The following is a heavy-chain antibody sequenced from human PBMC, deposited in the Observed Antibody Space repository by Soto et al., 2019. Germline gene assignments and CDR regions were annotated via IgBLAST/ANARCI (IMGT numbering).Heavy chain of an antibody. CDR1: GYTFTSYY. CDR2: INPSGGST. D-gene: IGHD6-19*01. CDR3: ARETRPYSSGWYLLA. Sequence: QVQLVQSGAEVKKPGASVKVSCKASGYTFTSYYMHWVRQAPGQGLEWMGIINPSGGSTSYAQKFQGSVTMTRDTSTSTVYMELSSLRSEDTAVYYCARETRPYSSGWYLLAWGQGTLVTVSS. V-gene: IGHV1-46*01. J-gene: IGHJ5*02.